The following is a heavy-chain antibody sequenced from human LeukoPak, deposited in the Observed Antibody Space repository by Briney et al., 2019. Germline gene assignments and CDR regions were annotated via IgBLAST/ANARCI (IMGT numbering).Heavy chain of an antibody. J-gene: IGHJ6*03. CDR2: INHSGST. CDR3: ARVRITIFGVGPYYYYYYMDV. V-gene: IGHV4-34*01. CDR1: GGSFSGYS. D-gene: IGHD3-3*01. Sequence: SETLSLTCAVYGGSFSGYSWSWIRQPPGKGLEWIGEINHSGSTNYNPSLKSRVTISVDTSKNQFSLKLSSVTAADTAVYYCARVRITIFGVGPYYYYYYMDVWGKGTRVTVSS.